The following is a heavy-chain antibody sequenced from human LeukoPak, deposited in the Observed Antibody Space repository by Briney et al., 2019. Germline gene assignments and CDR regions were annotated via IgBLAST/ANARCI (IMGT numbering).Heavy chain of an antibody. CDR1: GFTVSSNY. Sequence: GGSLRLSCAASGFTVSSNYMSWVRQAPGKGLEWVSDISGSGGSTYYADSVKGRFTISRDNAKNTLYLQMNSLRAEDTAIYYCAKGNRGSYGAFDIWGQGTMVTVSS. J-gene: IGHJ3*02. CDR2: ISGSGGST. D-gene: IGHD1-26*01. V-gene: IGHV3-23*01. CDR3: AKGNRGSYGAFDI.